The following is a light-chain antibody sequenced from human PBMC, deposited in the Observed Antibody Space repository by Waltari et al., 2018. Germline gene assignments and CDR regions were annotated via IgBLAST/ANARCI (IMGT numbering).Light chain of an antibody. CDR3: QQRSSWPYT. CDR1: QTVGTY. Sequence: EIVLTQSPATLSLSPGERATLFCRASQTVGTYLAWYQQKPGQPPRLLIFDASSRSTGIPAKFRGSGSGTDFPLTVSNLEPEDFAVYFCQQRSSWPYTFGQGTRLEI. CDR2: DAS. V-gene: IGKV3-11*01. J-gene: IGKJ2*01.